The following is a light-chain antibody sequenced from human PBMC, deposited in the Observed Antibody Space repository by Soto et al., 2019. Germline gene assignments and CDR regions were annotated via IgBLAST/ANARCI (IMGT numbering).Light chain of an antibody. CDR1: QSVTTY. CDR2: DAP. Sequence: EIVMTQSPATLSVSPGERATLCCRASQSVTTYLAWYQQTPGQAPRLLIYDAPNRATGIPARFSGSGSGTDFTLNISSLEPEDFAVYYCQQRSNWPPLISFGQGTRREIK. J-gene: IGKJ5*01. CDR3: QQRSNWPPLIS. V-gene: IGKV3-11*01.